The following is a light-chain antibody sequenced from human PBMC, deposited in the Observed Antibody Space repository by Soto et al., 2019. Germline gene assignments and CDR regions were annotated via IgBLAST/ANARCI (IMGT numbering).Light chain of an antibody. CDR1: TSNIGSHS. Sequence: QSVLIQPPSVSGAPGQTVTIPCAGSTSNIGSHSVNWYKQLPGSAPKVVILSNDERPSGVPDRISGSKSGTSASLAISGLQLEDEADYYCSAWDDRLNGHLVFGGGTKSPS. J-gene: IGLJ2*01. CDR2: SND. CDR3: SAWDDRLNGHLV. V-gene: IGLV1-44*01.